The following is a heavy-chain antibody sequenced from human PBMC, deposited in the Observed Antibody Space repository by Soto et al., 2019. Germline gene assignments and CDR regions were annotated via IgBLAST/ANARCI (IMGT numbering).Heavy chain of an antibody. CDR3: ARGQEYHDSSGYNDY. Sequence: GDSVKVSCKASGYTFTSYDINWVRQASGQGLEWMGWMNPNSGNQGSAQKFQGRVTMTRSTSINTAYMELSSLRSDDTAVYYCARGQEYHDSSGYNDYWGQGTLVTVSS. D-gene: IGHD3-22*01. CDR2: MNPNSGNQ. CDR1: GYTFTSYD. V-gene: IGHV1-8*01. J-gene: IGHJ4*02.